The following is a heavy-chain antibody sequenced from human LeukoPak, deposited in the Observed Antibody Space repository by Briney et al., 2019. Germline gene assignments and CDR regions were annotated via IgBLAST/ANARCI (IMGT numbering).Heavy chain of an antibody. CDR1: GGSISSSNW. J-gene: IGHJ4*02. Sequence: SGTLSLTCAVSGGSISSSNWWSWVRQPPGKGLEWIGEIYHSGSTNYNPSLKSRVTISVDTSKNQFSLKLSSVTAADTAVYYCARESGYSGYDLRGVVGHWGQGALVTVFS. D-gene: IGHD5-12*01. CDR2: IYHSGST. CDR3: ARESGYSGYDLRGVVGH. V-gene: IGHV4-4*02.